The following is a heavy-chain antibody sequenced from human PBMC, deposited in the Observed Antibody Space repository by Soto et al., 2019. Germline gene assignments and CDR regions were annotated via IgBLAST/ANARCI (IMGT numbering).Heavy chain of an antibody. Sequence: PGGSLRLSCTASGFTFGDYVMSWVRQAPGKGLEWVGFIRSKAYGGTTEYAASVKGRFTISRDDSKSIAYLQMNSLKTEDTAVYYCTRDRPKWEQLTTNFDYWGQGTLVTVSS. D-gene: IGHD1-26*01. CDR3: TRDRPKWEQLTTNFDY. J-gene: IGHJ4*02. V-gene: IGHV3-49*04. CDR1: GFTFGDYV. CDR2: IRSKAYGGTT.